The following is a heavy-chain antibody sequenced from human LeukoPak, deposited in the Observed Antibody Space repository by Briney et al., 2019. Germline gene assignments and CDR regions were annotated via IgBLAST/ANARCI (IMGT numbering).Heavy chain of an antibody. V-gene: IGHV4-59*01. CDR2: IYYSGST. CDR1: GGSICSYY. D-gene: IGHD3-3*01. CDR3: ARRVYDFWSGSDPEAGFDP. J-gene: IGHJ5*02. Sequence: PSETLSLTRTVSGGSICSYYWSWIRQPPGKGLEWIWYIYYSGSTNYNPSLKSRVTISVDTSKNQFSLKLSSVTAADTAVYYCARRVYDFWSGSDPEAGFDPWGQRTLVTVSS.